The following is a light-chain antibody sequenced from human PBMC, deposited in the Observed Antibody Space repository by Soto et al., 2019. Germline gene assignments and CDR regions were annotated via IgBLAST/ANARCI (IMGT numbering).Light chain of an antibody. Sequence: DIQMTQSPSSLSASVEDRVTITCRASQGIRDALGWYQQKPGKAPKRLIYAASSLQSGVPSRFSGSGSGTEFTLTLSSLQPEDFATYYCLQHNSYPQTFGQGTKVEIK. J-gene: IGKJ1*01. CDR3: LQHNSYPQT. V-gene: IGKV1-17*01. CDR1: QGIRDA. CDR2: AAS.